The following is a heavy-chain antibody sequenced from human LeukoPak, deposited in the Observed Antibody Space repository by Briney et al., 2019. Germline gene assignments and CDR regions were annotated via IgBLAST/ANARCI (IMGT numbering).Heavy chain of an antibody. Sequence: PGGSLRLSCTASGFTFSDHYMSWLCLSPGKGLEWLSYITSSGSITDYADSVKGRFTISRDNAKNTMFLQMNSLRPEDTAVYYCARDPDYGDPEWGQGTLVTVSS. CDR2: ITSSGSIT. CDR3: ARDPDYGDPE. V-gene: IGHV3-11*01. D-gene: IGHD4-17*01. J-gene: IGHJ4*02. CDR1: GFTFSDHY.